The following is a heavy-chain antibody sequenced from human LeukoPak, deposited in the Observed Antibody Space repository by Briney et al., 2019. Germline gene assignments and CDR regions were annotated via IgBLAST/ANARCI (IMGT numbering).Heavy chain of an antibody. V-gene: IGHV4-31*03. CDR3: ARGRTYWYFDL. J-gene: IGHJ2*01. Sequence: SQTLSLACTVSGGSINNGGYYWSWIRQHPGKGLEWIGYIYYSGSTNYNPSLKSRVTISVDTSKNQFSLKLSSVTAADTAVYYCARGRTYWYFDLWGRGTLVTVSS. CDR1: GGSINNGGYY. CDR2: IYYSGST.